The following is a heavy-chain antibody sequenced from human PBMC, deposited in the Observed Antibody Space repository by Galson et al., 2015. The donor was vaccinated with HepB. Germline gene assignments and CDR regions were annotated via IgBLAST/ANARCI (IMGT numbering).Heavy chain of an antibody. V-gene: IGHV5-51*01. CDR3: ARPYAFSGNFHFDY. Sequence: QSGAEVKNPGDSLKISCKGSGYTFTNYWIGWVRQMPGKGLEWMGILYPGGSEIRYSPSFQGQVTISADNSNSTAYRQWNNLKASDTAIYYCARPYAFSGNFHFDYWGQGTLVTVSS. CDR2: LYPGGSEI. J-gene: IGHJ4*02. D-gene: IGHD5-12*01. CDR1: GYTFTNYW.